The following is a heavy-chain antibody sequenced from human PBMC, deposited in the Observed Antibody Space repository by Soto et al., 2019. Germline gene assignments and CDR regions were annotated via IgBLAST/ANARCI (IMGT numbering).Heavy chain of an antibody. CDR1: GFTFSSYA. J-gene: IGHJ6*04. Sequence: PGVSLRRSCAASGFTFSSYAMSWVRQAPGKGLEWVSASSGSGGSTYYADSVKGRFTSSRDNSKNTLYLQMNSLRAEDTAVYYWAKGVYPYYYYGMDVSGTGHTGTVAS. CDR3: AKGVYPYYYYGMDV. V-gene: IGHV3-23*01. CDR2: SSGSGGST.